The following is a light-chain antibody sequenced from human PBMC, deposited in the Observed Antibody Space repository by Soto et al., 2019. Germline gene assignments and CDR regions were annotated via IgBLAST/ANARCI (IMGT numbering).Light chain of an antibody. Sequence: QSVLTQPASVSGSPGQSITISCTGTSSDVGSGNVVSWYQHYPGKAPQLIIYEGFKRPSGVSSRFSGSKSCNTASLTISGLQAEGEAEYYCCSHAGRNTYVFGTGTKVTVL. CDR1: SSDVGSGNV. V-gene: IGLV2-23*01. CDR3: CSHAGRNTYV. CDR2: EGF. J-gene: IGLJ1*01.